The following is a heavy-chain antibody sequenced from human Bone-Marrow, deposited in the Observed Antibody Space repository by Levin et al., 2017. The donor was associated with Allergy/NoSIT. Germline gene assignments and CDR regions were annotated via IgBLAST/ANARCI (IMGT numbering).Heavy chain of an antibody. V-gene: IGHV1-69*01. J-gene: IGHJ4*02. CDR3: ARDPLGATQPPFDY. CDR1: GGTFSSYA. D-gene: IGHD1-26*01. Sequence: KISCKASGGTFSSYAISWVRQAPGQGLEWMGGIIPIFGTANYAQKFQGRVTITADESTSTAYMELSSLRSEDTAVYYCARDPLGATQPPFDYWGQGTLVTVSS. CDR2: IIPIFGTA.